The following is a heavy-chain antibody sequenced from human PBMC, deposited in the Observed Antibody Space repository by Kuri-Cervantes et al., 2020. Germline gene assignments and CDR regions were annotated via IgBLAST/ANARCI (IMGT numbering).Heavy chain of an antibody. D-gene: IGHD6-13*01. Sequence: GESLKISCAASGFPFSDFYMAWVRQTPGKGLEWVASIASDGSDKYYVDSVKGRFTISRDNAKNSLYLQMNSLRAEDTAVYYCARDRLGIAAAGYFDYWGQGTLVTVSS. J-gene: IGHJ4*02. CDR3: ARDRLGIAAAGYFDY. V-gene: IGHV3-7*01. CDR1: GFPFSDFY. CDR2: IASDGSDK.